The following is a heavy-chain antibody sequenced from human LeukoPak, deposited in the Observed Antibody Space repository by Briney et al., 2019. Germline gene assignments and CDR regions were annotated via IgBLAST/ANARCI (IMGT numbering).Heavy chain of an antibody. Sequence: GESLKISCKGSGYTFTSYWIGWVRQMPGKGLEWMGIIYPGDSDTRYSPSFQGQVTISVDKSINTAYLQWSSLKASDTAMYYCARTTGESTDVTHYYYGMDVWGQGTTVTVSS. CDR3: ARTTGESTDVTHYYYGMDV. D-gene: IGHD1-1*01. V-gene: IGHV5-51*01. CDR1: GYTFTSYW. CDR2: IYPGDSDT. J-gene: IGHJ6*02.